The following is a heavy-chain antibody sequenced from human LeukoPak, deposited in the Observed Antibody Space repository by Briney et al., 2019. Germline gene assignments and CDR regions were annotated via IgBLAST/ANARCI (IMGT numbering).Heavy chain of an antibody. V-gene: IGHV4-39*07. Sequence: TFSSFWMGWVRQPPGKGLGWIGSIYSSAATYNNPSLKRRVTIPLASPSNQSSLKLTSRTAAATPVYIGAGGPYSYDSSGAFDSWGQGTMVTVSS. CDR2: IYSSAAT. D-gene: IGHD3-22*01. J-gene: IGHJ3*02. CDR1: TFSSFWM. CDR3: AGGPYSYDSSGAFDS.